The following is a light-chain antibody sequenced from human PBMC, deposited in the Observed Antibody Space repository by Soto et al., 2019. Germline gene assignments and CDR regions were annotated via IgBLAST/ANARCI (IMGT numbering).Light chain of an antibody. J-gene: IGLJ2*01. CDR3: QSYDSRLTAVV. CDR2: VDD. CDR1: SSNIGAGFD. V-gene: IGLV1-40*01. Sequence: QSVLTQPPSVSGAPGQRVTISCTGSSSNIGAGFDVHWYQQLPGTAPKLLIYVDDSRPSGVPDRFSGSKSGSSASLAITGLQAEDEADYYCQSYDSRLTAVVFGGGTQLPVL.